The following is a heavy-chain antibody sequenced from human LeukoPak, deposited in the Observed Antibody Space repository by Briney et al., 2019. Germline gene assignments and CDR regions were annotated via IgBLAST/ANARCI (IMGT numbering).Heavy chain of an antibody. Sequence: GGSLRLSCAASGFTFSSYWMHWVRQAPGKGLVWVSRINSDGSSTSYADSVKGRFTISRDNAKNTLYLQMNSLRAEDTAVYYCAREEGNYYGSGSYQKPLDYWGQGTLVTVSP. CDR3: AREEGNYYGSGSYQKPLDY. CDR1: GFTFSSYW. CDR2: INSDGSST. D-gene: IGHD3-10*01. J-gene: IGHJ4*02. V-gene: IGHV3-74*01.